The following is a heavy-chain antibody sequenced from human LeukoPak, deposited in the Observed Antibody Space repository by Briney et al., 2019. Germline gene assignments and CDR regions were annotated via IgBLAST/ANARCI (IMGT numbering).Heavy chain of an antibody. CDR2: IYYSGST. D-gene: IGHD5-18*01. Sequence: SETLSLTCTVSGGSISSSSYYWGWIRQPPGKGLEWIGSIYYSGSTYYNPSLKSRVTISVDTSKNQFSLKLSSMTAADTAVYYCAGSWIQLWSGPRGDFDYWGQGTLVTVSS. CDR1: GGSISSSSYY. V-gene: IGHV4-39*01. J-gene: IGHJ4*02. CDR3: AGSWIQLWSGPRGDFDY.